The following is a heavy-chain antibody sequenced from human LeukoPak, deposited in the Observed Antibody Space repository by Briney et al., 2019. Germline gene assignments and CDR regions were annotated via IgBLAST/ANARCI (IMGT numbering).Heavy chain of an antibody. CDR2: ISGTGGGT. CDR3: AKVMYGDYDAFNL. CDR1: GFTFSTFA. J-gene: IGHJ3*01. Sequence: PPGGSLRLSCAASGFTFSTFAMSWVRQAPGKGLEWVSGISGTGGGTYYADSVKGRFTISRDNSKNALYLQMNSLRAEDTAVYYCAKVMYGDYDAFNLWGQGTMVTVSS. V-gene: IGHV3-23*01. D-gene: IGHD4-17*01.